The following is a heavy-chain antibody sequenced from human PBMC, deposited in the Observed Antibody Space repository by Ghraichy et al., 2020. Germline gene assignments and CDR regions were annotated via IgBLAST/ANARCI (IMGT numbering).Heavy chain of an antibody. J-gene: IGHJ4*02. CDR2: IKPDGSEK. D-gene: IGHD2-2*01. CDR3: ASRYCSVTSCFNSGYAYFAY. CDR1: GHTFSSYW. V-gene: IGHV3-7*01. Sequence: GGSLRLSCAASGHTFSSYWMTWVRQAPGKGLEWVANIKPDGSEKYYVDSVKGRFTISRDNAKNSLYLQMNSLRAEDTAVYYCASRYCSVTSCFNSGYAYFAYWGQGTLVTVPS.